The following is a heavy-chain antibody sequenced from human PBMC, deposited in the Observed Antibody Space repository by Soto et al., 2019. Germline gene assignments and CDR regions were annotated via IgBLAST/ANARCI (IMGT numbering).Heavy chain of an antibody. Sequence: GGSLRLSCAASGFTFSSYGMHWVRQAPGKGLEWVAVISYDGSNKYYADSVKGRFTISRDNSKNTLYLQMNSLRAEDTAVYYCAKVAAWGLYGSGVPEVPSPWGQGTLVTVSS. V-gene: IGHV3-30*18. CDR3: AKVAAWGLYGSGVPEVPSP. CDR1: GFTFSSYG. J-gene: IGHJ5*02. CDR2: ISYDGSNK. D-gene: IGHD3-10*01.